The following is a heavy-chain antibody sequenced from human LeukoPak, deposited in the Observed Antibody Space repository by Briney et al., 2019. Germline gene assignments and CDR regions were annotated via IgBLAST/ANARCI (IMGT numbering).Heavy chain of an antibody. J-gene: IGHJ4*02. V-gene: IGHV3-23*01. D-gene: IGHD1-26*01. Sequence: GGSLRLSCAASGFTFSSYAMSWVRQAPGKGLEWVSAISGSGGSTYYADSVKGRFTISRDNSKNTLYLQMNSLRAEDTAVYYCAAAKGARDYFDYWGQGTLVTVSS. CDR1: GFTFSSYA. CDR3: AAAKGARDYFDY. CDR2: ISGSGGST.